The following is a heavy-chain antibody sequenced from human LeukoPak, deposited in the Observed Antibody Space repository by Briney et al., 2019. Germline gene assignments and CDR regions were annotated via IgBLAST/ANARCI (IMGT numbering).Heavy chain of an antibody. CDR1: GGSISSYY. CDR3: ATILSGYSYGYPFDY. D-gene: IGHD5-18*01. CDR2: IYYSGST. V-gene: IGHV4-59*01. J-gene: IGHJ4*02. Sequence: PSETLSLTCTVSGGSISSYYWSWIRQPPGKGLEWIGYIYYSGSTNYNPSLKSRVTISVDTSKNQFSLKLSSVTAADTAVYYCATILSGYSYGYPFDYWGQGTLVTVSS.